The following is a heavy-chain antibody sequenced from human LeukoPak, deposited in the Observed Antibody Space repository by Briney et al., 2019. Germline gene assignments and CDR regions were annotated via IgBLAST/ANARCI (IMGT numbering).Heavy chain of an antibody. D-gene: IGHD1-1*01. Sequence: GASVKVSCKASGNTFTNYDINWVRQASGQGLEWMGWMNPKSGKTGYAQKFQGKVTMTRNTSITTAYMELSSLRSEDTAVYYCARGRSRYRMDVWGHGTTVIVS. CDR1: GNTFTNYD. J-gene: IGHJ6*02. V-gene: IGHV1-8*01. CDR2: MNPKSGKT. CDR3: ARGRSRYRMDV.